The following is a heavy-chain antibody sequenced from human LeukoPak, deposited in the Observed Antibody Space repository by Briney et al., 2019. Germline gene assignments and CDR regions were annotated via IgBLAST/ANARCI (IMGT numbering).Heavy chain of an antibody. J-gene: IGHJ6*03. CDR3: ARHGEGGNYCYYYMDV. V-gene: IGHV4-59*08. Sequence: SETLSLTCTVSGASISSYYWSWVRQPPGKGLEWIAYIYYSGSTNCNPSLKSRVTISLDTSKNQFSLKLSSVTAADTAVYYCARHGEGGNYCYYYMDVWGKGTTVTVSS. CDR1: GASISSYY. CDR2: IYYSGST. D-gene: IGHD7-27*01.